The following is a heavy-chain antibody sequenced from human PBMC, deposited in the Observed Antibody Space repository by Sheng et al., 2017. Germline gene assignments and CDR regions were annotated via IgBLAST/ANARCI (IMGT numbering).Heavy chain of an antibody. V-gene: IGHV4-34*01. J-gene: IGHJ4*02. CDR1: GGSLSGYY. D-gene: IGHD3-10*01. CDR3: ARGLIRYYYGSGSSPVDY. Sequence: QVQLQQWGAGLLKPSETLSLTCAVYGGSLSGYYWSWIRQPPGKGLEWIGEINHSGSTNYNPSLKSRVTISVDTSKNQFSLKLSSVTAADTAVYYCARGLIRYYYGSGSSPVDYWGQGTLVTVSS. CDR2: INHSGST.